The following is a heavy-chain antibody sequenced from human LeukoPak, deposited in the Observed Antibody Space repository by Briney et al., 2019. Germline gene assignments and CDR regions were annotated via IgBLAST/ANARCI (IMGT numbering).Heavy chain of an antibody. CDR1: GYTFSSYT. D-gene: IGHD5-12*01. J-gene: IGHJ4*02. CDR3: VRQYSGYESLYFDS. CDR2: INTNTGTP. Sequence: ASEKVSCKASGYTFSSYTLSWLRQAPGQGLEWMGWINTNTGTPTYAQGFTGRFVFSLDSSVSTAYLQISSLKAEDIAVYYCVRQYSGYESLYFDSWGQGTLVTVSS. V-gene: IGHV7-4-1*02.